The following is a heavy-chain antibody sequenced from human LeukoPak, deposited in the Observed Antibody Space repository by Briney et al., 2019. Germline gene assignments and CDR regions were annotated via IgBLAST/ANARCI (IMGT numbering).Heavy chain of an antibody. CDR2: ISGSGGST. CDR3: AKDSPTDSSGWYSPLFFGY. Sequence: GGSLRLSCAASGFTFSSYAMSWVRQAPGKGLEWVSAISGSGGSTYYADSVKGRFTISRDNSKNTLYLQMNSLRAEDTAVYYCAKDSPTDSSGWYSPLFFGYWGQGTLVTVSS. D-gene: IGHD6-19*01. CDR1: GFTFSSYA. J-gene: IGHJ4*02. V-gene: IGHV3-23*01.